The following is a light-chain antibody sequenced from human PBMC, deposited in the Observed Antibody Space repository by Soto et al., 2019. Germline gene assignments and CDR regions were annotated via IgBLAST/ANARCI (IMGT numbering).Light chain of an antibody. Sequence: QSALTQPASVSGSPGQSITISCRGVSSDVGGYNHVSWYQQYPGKAPKLMICEVSDRPSGVSNRFSGSKSGNTASRTISGLQAEDEADYYCSSYTSSFRRVFGTGTKVTVL. CDR1: SSDVGGYNH. CDR2: EVS. V-gene: IGLV2-14*01. CDR3: SSYTSSFRRV. J-gene: IGLJ1*01.